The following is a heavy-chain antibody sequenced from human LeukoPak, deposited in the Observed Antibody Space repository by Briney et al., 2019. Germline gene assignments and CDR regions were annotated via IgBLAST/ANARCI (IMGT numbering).Heavy chain of an antibody. V-gene: IGHV3-23*01. D-gene: IGHD6-19*01. CDR3: AKDVGPSSGWPLSLDY. Sequence: TGGSLRLSCAASGFTFSSYAMSWVRQAPGKGLEWVSAISGSGGSTYYADSVKGRFTISRDNSKNTLYLQMNSLRAEDTAVYYCAKDVGPSSGWPLSLDYWGQGTLVTVSS. CDR1: GFTFSSYA. CDR2: ISGSGGST. J-gene: IGHJ4*02.